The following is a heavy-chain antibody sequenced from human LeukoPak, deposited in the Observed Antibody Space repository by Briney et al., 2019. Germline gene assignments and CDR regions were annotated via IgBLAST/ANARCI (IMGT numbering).Heavy chain of an antibody. J-gene: IGHJ4*02. CDR1: GFTFSNTW. CDR3: ARVSFYDSSGYYPPDY. Sequence: PGGSLRLSCAASGFTFSNTWMNWVRQAPGKGLEWVAVIWYDGSNKYYADSVKGRFTISRDNSKNTLYLQMNSLRAEDTAVYYCARVSFYDSSGYYPPDYWGQGTLVTVSS. V-gene: IGHV3-33*08. D-gene: IGHD3-22*01. CDR2: IWYDGSNK.